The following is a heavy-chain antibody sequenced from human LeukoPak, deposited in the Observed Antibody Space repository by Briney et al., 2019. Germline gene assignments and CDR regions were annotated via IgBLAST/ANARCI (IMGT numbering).Heavy chain of an antibody. Sequence: SETLSLTCTVSGGSISSGGYYWSWIRQPPGKGLEWIGYIYHSGSTYYNPSLKSRVTISVDRSKNQFSLKLSSVTAADTAVYYCARHTVGIAACPNYYYYYMDVWGKGTTVTVSS. CDR3: ARHTVGIAACPNYYYYYMDV. CDR2: IYHSGST. J-gene: IGHJ6*03. CDR1: GGSISSGGYY. V-gene: IGHV4-30-2*01. D-gene: IGHD6-6*01.